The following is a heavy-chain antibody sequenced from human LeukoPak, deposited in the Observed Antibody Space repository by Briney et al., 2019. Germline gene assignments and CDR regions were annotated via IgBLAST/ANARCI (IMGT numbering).Heavy chain of an antibody. D-gene: IGHD5-18*01. J-gene: IGHJ4*02. CDR1: GFTFSSYS. V-gene: IGHV3-21*01. CDR2: ISSSSSYI. Sequence: GGSLRLSCAASGFTFSSYSMNWVRQAPGKGLEWVSSISSSSSYIYYADSVKGRFTISRDNAKNSLYLQMNSLRAEDTAVYYCARDQDTAMVFRSAPPGPADYWGQGTLVTVSS. CDR3: ARDQDTAMVFRSAPPGPADY.